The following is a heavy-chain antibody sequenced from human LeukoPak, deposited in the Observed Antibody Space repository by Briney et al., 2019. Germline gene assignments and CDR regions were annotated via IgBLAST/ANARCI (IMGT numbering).Heavy chain of an antibody. J-gene: IGHJ4*02. V-gene: IGHV3-21*01. CDR3: ARESGSYRDY. D-gene: IGHD1-26*01. CDR1: GFTFSSYS. CDR2: ISSSSSYI. Sequence: NAGGSLRLSCAASGFTFSSYSMNWVRQAPGKGLEWVSSISSSSSYIYYADSVKGRFTISRDNAKNSLYLQMNSLRAEDTAVYYCARESGSYRDYWGQGTLVTVSS.